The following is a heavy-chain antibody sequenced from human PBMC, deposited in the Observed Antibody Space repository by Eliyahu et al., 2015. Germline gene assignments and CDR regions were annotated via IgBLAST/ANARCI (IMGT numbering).Heavy chain of an antibody. D-gene: IGHD1-7*01. V-gene: IGHV4-4*02. CDR1: NW. CDR3: ARKLELPYSYYYGMDV. J-gene: IGHJ6*02. CDR2: IYHNGST. Sequence: NWWTWVRQPPGKGLEWVGEIYHNGSTKYNPSLKSRVTISVDESKNQFSLRLSSVTAADTAVYYCARKLELPYSYYYGMDVWGQGTTVTVSS.